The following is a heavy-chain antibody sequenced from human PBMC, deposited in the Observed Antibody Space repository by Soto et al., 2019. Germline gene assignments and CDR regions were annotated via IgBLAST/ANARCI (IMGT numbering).Heavy chain of an antibody. CDR2: IKQDGSEK. CDR1: GFTFSSYW. J-gene: IGHJ6*03. CDR3: ARDPQDYDYIWGSYRDNYYYYMDV. V-gene: IGHV3-7*01. Sequence: EVQLVESGGGLVQPGGSLRLSCAASGFTFSSYWMSWVRQAPGKGLEWVANIKQDGSEKYYVDSVKGRFTISRDNAKNSLYLQMNSLRAEDTAVYYCARDPQDYDYIWGSYRDNYYYYMDVWGKGTTVTVSS. D-gene: IGHD3-16*02.